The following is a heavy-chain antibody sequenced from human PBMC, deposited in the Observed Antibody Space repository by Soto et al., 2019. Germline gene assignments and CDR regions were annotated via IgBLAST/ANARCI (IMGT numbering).Heavy chain of an antibody. V-gene: IGHV3-30-3*01. CDR3: ARDLHCISTSCYGGFDY. CDR1: GFTFSSYA. CDR2: ISYDGSNK. D-gene: IGHD2-2*01. J-gene: IGHJ4*02. Sequence: GGSLRLSCAASGFTFSSYAMHWVRQAPGKGLEWVAVISYDGSNKYYADSVKGRFTISRDNSKNTLYLQMNSLRAEDTAVYYCARDLHCISTSCYGGFDYWGQGTLVTVSS.